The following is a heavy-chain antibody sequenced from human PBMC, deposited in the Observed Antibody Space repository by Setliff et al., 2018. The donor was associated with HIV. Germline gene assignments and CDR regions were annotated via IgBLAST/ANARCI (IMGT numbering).Heavy chain of an antibody. Sequence: GESLKISCKGSGYSFTSYWISWVRQMPGKGLEWMGRIDPSDSYTRYSPSFQGQVTISADKSISTAYLQWSSLKASDSAMYYCARHGGYYDSSGYANYWGQGTLVTVSS. J-gene: IGHJ4*02. CDR2: IDPSDSYT. D-gene: IGHD3-22*01. CDR1: GYSFTSYW. V-gene: IGHV5-10-1*04. CDR3: ARHGGYYDSSGYANY.